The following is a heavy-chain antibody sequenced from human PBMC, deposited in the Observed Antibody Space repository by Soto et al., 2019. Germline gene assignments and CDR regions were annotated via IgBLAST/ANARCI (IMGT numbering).Heavy chain of an antibody. J-gene: IGHJ4*02. D-gene: IGHD3-9*01. V-gene: IGHV1-8*01. CDR1: GYTFTSYD. CDR3: ARGPVLQGSWSYDILTGYPYYFDY. Sequence: ASVKVSCKASGYTFTSYDINWVRQATGQGLEWMGWMNPNSGNTGYAQKFQGRVTMTRNTSISTAYMELSSLRSEDTAVYYCARGPVLQGSWSYDILTGYPYYFDYWGQGTLVTVSS. CDR2: MNPNSGNT.